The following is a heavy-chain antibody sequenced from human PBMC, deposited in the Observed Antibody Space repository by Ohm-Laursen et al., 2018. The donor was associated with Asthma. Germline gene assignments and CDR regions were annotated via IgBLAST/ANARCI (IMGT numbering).Heavy chain of an antibody. V-gene: IGHV3-30-3*01. CDR1: GFTFSSYA. CDR3: ACHRDGYNYGVYYFDY. J-gene: IGHJ4*02. CDR2: ISYDGSNK. D-gene: IGHD5-24*01. Sequence: SLRLSCAASGFTFSSYAMHWVRQAPGKGLEWVAVISYDGSNKYYADSVKGRFTISRDNSKNTLYLQMNSLRAEDTAVYYCACHRDGYNYGVYYFDYWGQGTLVTVSS.